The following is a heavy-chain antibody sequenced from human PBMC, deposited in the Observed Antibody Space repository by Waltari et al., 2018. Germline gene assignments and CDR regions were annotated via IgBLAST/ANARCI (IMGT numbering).Heavy chain of an antibody. J-gene: IGHJ4*02. CDR2: IDPRDSYT. Sequence: EVQLVQSGAELKKPGESLRISCEASGYTFFSHWISWVCQVPGKGLEWLGRIDPRDSYTNYSPSFHGHVTISVDKSINTAYLQWNSLKASDTATYYCSRHVSGTYYEDYWGQGTLVTVSS. CDR3: SRHVSGTYYEDY. V-gene: IGHV5-10-1*03. D-gene: IGHD1-26*01. CDR1: GYTFFSHW.